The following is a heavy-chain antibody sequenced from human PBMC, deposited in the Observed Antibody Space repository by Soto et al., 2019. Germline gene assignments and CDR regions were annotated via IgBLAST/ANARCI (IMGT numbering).Heavy chain of an antibody. V-gene: IGHV1-69*08. J-gene: IGHJ6*03. CDR2: IIPILGIT. D-gene: IGHD5-18*01. Sequence: QVQLVQSGAEVKKPGSSVKVSCKASGGTFSSYTISWVRQAPGQGLEWMGRIIPILGITNYAQKLQGRVTIPADKSTSTAYMELSSLRSEDTAVYYCARDQGSMVTAGYYYYYMDVWGKGTTVTVSS. CDR3: ARDQGSMVTAGYYYYYMDV. CDR1: GGTFSSYT.